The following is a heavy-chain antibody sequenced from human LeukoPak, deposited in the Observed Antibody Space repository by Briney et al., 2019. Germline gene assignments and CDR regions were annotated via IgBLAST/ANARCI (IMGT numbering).Heavy chain of an antibody. J-gene: IGHJ4*02. V-gene: IGHV1-18*01. CDR2: ISTNSGDT. CDR1: GYTFTNFG. D-gene: IGHD6-13*01. Sequence: GASVKVSCKPSGYTFTNFGFAWVRQAPGQGLEWLGWISTNSGDTKYSQKVQGRVTLTTDTSTTTAYMELRSLRSDDTAVYYCARGRYSSSWYSGIDYWGQGTLVTVSS. CDR3: ARGRYSSSWYSGIDY.